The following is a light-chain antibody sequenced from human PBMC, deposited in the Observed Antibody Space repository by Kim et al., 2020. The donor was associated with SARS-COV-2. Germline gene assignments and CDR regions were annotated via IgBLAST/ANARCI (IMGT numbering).Light chain of an antibody. CDR2: GAS. CDR3: QQYGHSPRT. Sequence: SPGESATLSCRASQSVSRNFLAWFQQRPGQAPRLLIYGASNRATGIPDRFTASGSGTDFTLTISRLEPEDFAVYYCQQYGHSPRTFGQGTKVDIK. J-gene: IGKJ1*01. CDR1: QSVSRNF. V-gene: IGKV3-20*01.